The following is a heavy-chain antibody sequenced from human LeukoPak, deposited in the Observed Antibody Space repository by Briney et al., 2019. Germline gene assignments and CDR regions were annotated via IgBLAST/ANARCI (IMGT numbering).Heavy chain of an antibody. CDR1: GFTFSSYV. V-gene: IGHV3-74*01. CDR3: ARDQGGSYFDYLDY. Sequence: QPGGSLRLSCETAGFTFSSYVMRWVRRTPGKGLVWVSRISHDGFISYADSVKGRFTISRDNAKNTLILQMNSLRAEDTAVYYCARDQGGSYFDYLDYWGQGTLVTVSS. CDR2: ISHDGFI. J-gene: IGHJ4*02. D-gene: IGHD1-26*01.